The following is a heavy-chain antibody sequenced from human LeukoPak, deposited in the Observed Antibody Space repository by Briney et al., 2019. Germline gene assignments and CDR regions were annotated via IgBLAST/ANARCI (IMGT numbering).Heavy chain of an antibody. CDR2: INHSGST. J-gene: IGHJ6*03. CDR3: ARLITYMDV. Sequence: SETLSLTCAVYGGSFSGYYWSWIRQPPGKGLEWIGEINHSGSTNYNPSLKSRVTISVDTSKNQFSLKLSSVTAADTAVYYCARLITYMDVWGKGTTVTISS. D-gene: IGHD1-20*01. V-gene: IGHV4-34*01. CDR1: GGSFSGYY.